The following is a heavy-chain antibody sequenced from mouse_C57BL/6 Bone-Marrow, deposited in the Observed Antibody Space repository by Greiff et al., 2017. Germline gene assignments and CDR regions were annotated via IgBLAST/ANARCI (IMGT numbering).Heavy chain of an antibody. Sequence: QVQLQQSGAELARPGASVKLSCKASGYTFTSYGISWVKQRPGQGLEWIGELYPRSGSTYYNEKFKGKATLTADQSSSNAYMQLSSLTSADYAAYFCARRVLLRHRDYWGQGTSVTVSS. J-gene: IGHJ4*01. D-gene: IGHD1-1*01. CDR2: LYPRSGST. CDR3: ARRVLLRHRDY. V-gene: IGHV1-81*01. CDR1: GYTFTSYG.